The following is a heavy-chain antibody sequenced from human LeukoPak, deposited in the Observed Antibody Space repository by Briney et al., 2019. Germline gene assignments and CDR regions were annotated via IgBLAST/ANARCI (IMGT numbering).Heavy chain of an antibody. CDR2: INYSGNT. J-gene: IGHJ2*01. Sequence: PSETLSLTCTVSGDSISSSSYYWGWIRQPPEKGLEWIGSINYSGNTYYNPSLKSRVTLSVDTSKNQFSVKLSSVTAADAAVYYCARDLRLYPDWYFDLWGRGTLVTFSS. D-gene: IGHD3-16*01. CDR3: ARDLRLYPDWYFDL. V-gene: IGHV4-39*07. CDR1: GDSISSSSYY.